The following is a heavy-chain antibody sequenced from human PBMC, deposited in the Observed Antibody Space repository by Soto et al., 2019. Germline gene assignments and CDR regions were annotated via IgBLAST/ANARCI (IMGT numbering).Heavy chain of an antibody. J-gene: IGHJ5*02. Sequence: PGGSLRLSCSASGCPLDDNAMHWVRQAPGKGLEWVSGISWNSGSIDYADSVKGRFTISRDNAKRSLYLQMMSLTAEDTAIYYCVRGGGGGLFDPWGQGTMVTVTS. D-gene: IGHD2-15*01. CDR2: ISWNSGSI. CDR1: GCPLDDNA. V-gene: IGHV3-9*01. CDR3: VRGGGGGLFDP.